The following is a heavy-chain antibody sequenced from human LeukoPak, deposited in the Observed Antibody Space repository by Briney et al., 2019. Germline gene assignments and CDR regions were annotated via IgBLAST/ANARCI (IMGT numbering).Heavy chain of an antibody. V-gene: IGHV3-64*01. CDR3: ARSGMDV. CDR1: GFTFSSYA. CDR2: ISSNGGST. J-gene: IGHJ6*02. Sequence: GGSLRLSCAASGFTFSSYAMHWVRQAPGKGLEYVSAISSNGGSTYYANSVKGRFTISRDNAKNSLYLQMNSLRAEDTAVYYCARSGMDVWGQGTTVTVSS.